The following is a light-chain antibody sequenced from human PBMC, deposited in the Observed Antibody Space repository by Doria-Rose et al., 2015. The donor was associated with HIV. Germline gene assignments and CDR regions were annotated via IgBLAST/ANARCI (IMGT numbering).Light chain of an antibody. CDR2: DGS. CDR1: QSFSSTY. CDR3: HQYGTSWT. Sequence: VLTQSPGTLSLSPGERATLSCRASQSFSSTYLAWYQQTPGQAPSLLIYDGSTRATGIPDRFSASGSGTDFTLTINRLEPEDSALYYCHQYGTSWTFGQGTKVEI. V-gene: IGKV3-20*01. J-gene: IGKJ1*01.